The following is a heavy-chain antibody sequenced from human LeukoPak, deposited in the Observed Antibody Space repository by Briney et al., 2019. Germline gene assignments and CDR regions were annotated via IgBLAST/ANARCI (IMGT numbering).Heavy chain of an antibody. CDR3: AKVVSGFHFDC. Sequence: GGSLRLSCAASGFTVSSNYMSWVRQAPGKGLEWVSVIYSGGSTYYADSVKGRFTISRDNSQNTLYLQMNTLRAEDTAVYYCAKVVSGFHFDCWGQGTLVTVSS. D-gene: IGHD1-26*01. J-gene: IGHJ4*02. V-gene: IGHV3-53*01. CDR2: IYSGGST. CDR1: GFTVSSNY.